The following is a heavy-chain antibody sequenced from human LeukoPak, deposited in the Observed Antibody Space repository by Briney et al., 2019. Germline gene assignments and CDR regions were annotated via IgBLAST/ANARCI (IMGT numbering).Heavy chain of an antibody. CDR2: INPNSGGS. CDR1: GYTFTGYY. CDR3: ARGNYDFWSGYPFDY. D-gene: IGHD3-3*01. V-gene: IGHV1-2*02. J-gene: IGHJ4*02. Sequence: ASVKVSCKASGYTFTGYYMHWVRQAPGQGLEWMGWINPNSGGSKYAQKVQGRVTMTRDTSISTAYMELSRLRSDDTAVYYCARGNYDFWSGYPFDYWGQGTLVTVSS.